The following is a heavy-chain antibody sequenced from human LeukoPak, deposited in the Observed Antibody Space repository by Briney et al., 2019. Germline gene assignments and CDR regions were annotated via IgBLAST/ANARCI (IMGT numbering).Heavy chain of an antibody. CDR1: GFTFSSYA. Sequence: GGSLRLSCAASGFTFSSYAMHWVRQAPGKGLEYVSAISSNGGSTYYANSVKGRFTISRDNSKNTLYLQMGSLRAEDMAVYYCAREFYGDVWGKGTTVTVSS. J-gene: IGHJ6*04. V-gene: IGHV3-64*01. CDR2: ISSNGGST. D-gene: IGHD3-10*01. CDR3: AREFYGDV.